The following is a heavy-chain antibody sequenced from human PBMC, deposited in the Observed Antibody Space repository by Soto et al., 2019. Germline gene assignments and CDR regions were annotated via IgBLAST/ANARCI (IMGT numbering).Heavy chain of an antibody. CDR2: ISSDGSNK. Sequence: QVQLVESGGGVVQPGRSLRVSCAASGFTFSNYGMHWVRQAPGKGLEWVALISSDGSNKYYADSVKGRFSFSRDNSKKALYLQWHSRRRGLGAVYYCPGVRGGTCDHWAQGPLVTFSS. V-gene: IGHV3-30*03. J-gene: IGHJ5*02. D-gene: IGHD3-10*01. CDR1: GFTFSNYG. CDR3: PGVRGGTCDH.